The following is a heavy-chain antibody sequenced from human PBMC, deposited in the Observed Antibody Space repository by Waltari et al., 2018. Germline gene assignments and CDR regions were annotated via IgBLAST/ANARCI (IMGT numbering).Heavy chain of an antibody. Sequence: QVQLVQSGAEVKKPGSSVKVSCTASGGTFSSYAISWVRRAPGEGCEWMGGIMHIICTANCAQKFQGRVTLTADEATSTAYLEVSSLRGEDTAGDYCARAPGGGSDYFDYWGQGTLVTVSS. CDR1: GGTFSSYA. D-gene: IGHD1-26*01. CDR3: ARAPGGGSDYFDY. J-gene: IGHJ4*02. CDR2: IMHIICTA. V-gene: IGHV1-69*13.